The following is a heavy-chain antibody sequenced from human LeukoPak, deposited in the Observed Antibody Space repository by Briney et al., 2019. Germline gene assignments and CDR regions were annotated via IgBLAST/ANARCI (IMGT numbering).Heavy chain of an antibody. V-gene: IGHV4-39*01. Sequence: SETLSLTCTVSGGSISSSSYYWGWIRQPPGKGLEWIGTFYYSGSTYYNPSLKSRVTISVDTSKNQFSLKLSSVTAADTAVYYCAREAHSRSEGVYYIDYWGQGTRVTVSS. J-gene: IGHJ4*02. CDR1: GGSISSSSYY. CDR3: AREAHSRSEGVYYIDY. CDR2: FYYSGST. D-gene: IGHD6-13*01.